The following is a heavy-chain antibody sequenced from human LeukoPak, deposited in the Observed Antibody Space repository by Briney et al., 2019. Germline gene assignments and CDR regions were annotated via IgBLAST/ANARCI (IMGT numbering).Heavy chain of an antibody. CDR1: GFTVSNNY. V-gene: IGHV3-66*01. Sequence: GGSLRLSCAASGFTVSNNYMNWVRQDPGKGLEWVSVIYSGGSTSYADSVKGRFTISRDNSRNTMSLQMNTLRAEDTAVYYCARGNSYDSSGYPEYFQNWGQGTLVTVSS. CDR3: ARGNSYDSSGYPEYFQN. J-gene: IGHJ1*01. CDR2: IYSGGST. D-gene: IGHD3-22*01.